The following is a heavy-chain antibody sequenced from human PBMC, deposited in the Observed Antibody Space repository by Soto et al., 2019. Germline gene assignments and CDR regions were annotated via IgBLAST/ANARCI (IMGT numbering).Heavy chain of an antibody. D-gene: IGHD2-8*01. CDR2: IYYSGST. CDR1: GGSISSYY. CDR3: ARVYAYYFDY. J-gene: IGHJ4*02. Sequence: QVQLQESGPGLVKPSETLSLTCTVSGGSISSYYWSWIRQPPGNDLEWIGYIYYSGSTNYNPSLKSRVTISVDTSKNRCSLKLSSVTAADAAVYYCARVYAYYFDYWGQGTLVTVSS. V-gene: IGHV4-59*01.